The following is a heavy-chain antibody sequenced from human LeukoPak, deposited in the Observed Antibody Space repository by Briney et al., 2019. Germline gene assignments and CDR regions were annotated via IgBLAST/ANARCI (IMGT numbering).Heavy chain of an antibody. J-gene: IGHJ5*02. D-gene: IGHD3-10*01. CDR2: INHSGST. Sequence: LETLSLTCAVYGGSFSYYYWTWIRQPPGKGLEWIGEINHSGSTNYNPSLKSRVTISVDTSKNQFSLKLSSVTAADTAVYYCARDSGTTGEVKFDPWGQGTLVTVSS. V-gene: IGHV4-34*01. CDR3: ARDSGTTGEVKFDP. CDR1: GGSFSYYY.